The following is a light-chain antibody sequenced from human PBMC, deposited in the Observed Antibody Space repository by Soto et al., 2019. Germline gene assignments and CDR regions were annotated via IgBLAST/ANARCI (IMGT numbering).Light chain of an antibody. J-gene: IGKJ1*01. V-gene: IGKV3-20*01. CDR2: GAS. CDR3: QQYGSSPWT. CDR1: QSVSSSY. Sequence: EIELTQSPGTLSLSPGERATLSCRASQSVSSSYLAWYQQKPGQAPRLLIYGASSRASCIPDRFSGSGSGTDFTLPIRRLESEDFALYYGQQYGSSPWTFGQGTKVEI.